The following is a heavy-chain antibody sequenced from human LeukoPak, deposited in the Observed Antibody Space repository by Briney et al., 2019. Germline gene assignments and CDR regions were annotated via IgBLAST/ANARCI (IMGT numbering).Heavy chain of an antibody. Sequence: GGSLRLSCAASGFTFSSYGMHWVRQAPGKGLEWVAVISYDGSNKYYADSVKGRFTISRDNSKNTLYLQMNSLRAEDTAVYYCARDSSDTYRFDYWGQGTLVTVSS. CDR3: ARDSSDTYRFDY. V-gene: IGHV3-30*03. CDR2: ISYDGSNK. CDR1: GFTFSSYG. D-gene: IGHD1-26*01. J-gene: IGHJ4*02.